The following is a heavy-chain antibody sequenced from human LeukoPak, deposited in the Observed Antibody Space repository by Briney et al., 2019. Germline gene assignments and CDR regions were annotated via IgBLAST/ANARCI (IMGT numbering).Heavy chain of an antibody. J-gene: IGHJ6*03. CDR1: GGTFSSYA. CDR3: ARHPQGYYYYYYMDV. CDR2: IIPIFGTA. Sequence: GSSVQVSCKASGGTFSSYAISWVRQAPGQGLEWMGGIIPIFGTANYAQKFQGRVTITTDESTSTAYMELSSLRSEDTAVYYCARHPQGYYYYYYMDVWGKGTTVTVSS. V-gene: IGHV1-69*05.